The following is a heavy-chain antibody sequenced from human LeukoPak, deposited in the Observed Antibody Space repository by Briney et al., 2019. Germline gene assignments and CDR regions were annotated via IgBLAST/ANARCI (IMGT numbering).Heavy chain of an antibody. Sequence: KPSETLSLTCTVSGGSISSYYWSWIRQPPGKGLEWIGYIYYSGSTNYNPSLKSRVTISVDTSKNQFSLNLSSVTAADTAVYHCGRFYCSGGSCWSTYYHHMDVWGKGTTVTVSS. CDR1: GGSISSYY. V-gene: IGHV4-59*01. J-gene: IGHJ6*03. CDR2: IYYSGST. D-gene: IGHD2-15*01. CDR3: GRFYCSGGSCWSTYYHHMDV.